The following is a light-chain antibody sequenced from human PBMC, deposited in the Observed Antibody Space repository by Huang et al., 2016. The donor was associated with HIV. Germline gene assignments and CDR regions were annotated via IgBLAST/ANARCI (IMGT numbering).Light chain of an antibody. J-gene: IGKJ1*01. Sequence: EIVLTQSPGTLSLSPGERATLSCRASQSVSRSNLAWYQQKPGQAPRRLIYGASSRATGIPDRFSGSGSGTDFTLTITRLEPEDFAVYYCQQFGMSPWTFGQGTKVDIK. CDR2: GAS. CDR3: QQFGMSPWT. V-gene: IGKV3-20*01. CDR1: QSVSRSN.